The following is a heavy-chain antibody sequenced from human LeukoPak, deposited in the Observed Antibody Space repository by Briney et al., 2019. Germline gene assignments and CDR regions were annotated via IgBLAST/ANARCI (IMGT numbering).Heavy chain of an antibody. CDR2: ISYDGSNK. Sequence: SCKASGGTFSSYAMHWVRQAPGKGLEWMAVISYDGSNKYYADSVKGRFTISRDNSKNTLYLQMNSLRAEDTAVYYCARGAPSYYDFWSGYYRYYYGMDVWGQGTTVTVSS. V-gene: IGHV3-30-3*01. J-gene: IGHJ6*02. CDR1: GGTFSSYA. D-gene: IGHD3-3*01. CDR3: ARGAPSYYDFWSGYYRYYYGMDV.